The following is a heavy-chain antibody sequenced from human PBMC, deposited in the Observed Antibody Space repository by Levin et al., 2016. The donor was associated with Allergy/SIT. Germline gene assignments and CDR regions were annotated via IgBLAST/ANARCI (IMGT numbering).Heavy chain of an antibody. CDR1: GFTFSSFA. CDR2: ISQDGSRT. CDR3: ARDLGSVQQ. J-gene: IGHJ1*01. D-gene: IGHD1-26*01. Sequence: GGSLRLSCAASGFTFSSFAMHWVRQAPGKGLVWVSRISQDGSRTDYADSVKGRFTISRDNARNTLYLQMNSLRAEDTAVYYCARDLGSVQQWGQGTLVTVSS. V-gene: IGHV3-74*01.